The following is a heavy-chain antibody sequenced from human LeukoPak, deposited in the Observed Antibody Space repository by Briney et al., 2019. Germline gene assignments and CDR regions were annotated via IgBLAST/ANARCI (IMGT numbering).Heavy chain of an antibody. J-gene: IGHJ4*02. D-gene: IGHD2-2*01. CDR2: INPNSGFT. CDR1: GYPFTGYY. Sequence: GASVKVSCKASGYPFTGYYLHWMRQAPGQGLEWMGWINPNSGFTNYAQKFQGRVTMTRDTSISTAYMELSRLRSDDTAVYYCARLADCSSSSCRSFDYWGQGTLVTVSS. V-gene: IGHV1-2*02. CDR3: ARLADCSSSSCRSFDY.